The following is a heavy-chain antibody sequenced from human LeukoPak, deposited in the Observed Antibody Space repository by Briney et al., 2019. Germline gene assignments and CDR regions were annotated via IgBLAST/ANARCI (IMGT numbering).Heavy chain of an antibody. V-gene: IGHV3-15*01. CDR2: IKSKTDGGTT. CDR1: GFTFSNAR. CDR3: TTGGYNWNPMAFDY. J-gene: IGHJ4*02. Sequence: GGSLRLSCAASGFTFSNARMNWVRQAPGKGLEWVGRIKSKTDGGTTDYAAPVKGRFTISRDDSKNTLYLQLNSLKTEDTAVYYCTTGGYNWNPMAFDYWGQGTLVTVSS. D-gene: IGHD1-20*01.